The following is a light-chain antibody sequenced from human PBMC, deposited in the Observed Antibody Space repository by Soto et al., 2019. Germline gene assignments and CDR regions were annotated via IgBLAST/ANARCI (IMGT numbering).Light chain of an antibody. CDR3: GSSVAIPNWV. V-gene: IGLV2-23*02. Sequence: QSALTQPASVSGSPGQSITISCTGTSSDVGGCNCVSWYQQHPGKAPTLMIYEVNKRPSGVSNRFSGSKSRNPASLTISGLQPEDEADYYCGSSVAIPNWVFGGGTKRTV. J-gene: IGLJ3*02. CDR1: SSDVGGCNC. CDR2: EVN.